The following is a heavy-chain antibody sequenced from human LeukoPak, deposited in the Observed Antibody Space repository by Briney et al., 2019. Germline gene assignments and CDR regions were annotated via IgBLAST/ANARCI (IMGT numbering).Heavy chain of an antibody. CDR1: GRTTDDYG. V-gene: IGHV3-20*04. CDR2: INWDGTNT. J-gene: IGHJ4*02. D-gene: IGHD6-13*01. Sequence: PGESLRLSCVASGRTTDDYGMSWVRQAPGKGREWGSGINWDGTNTYYAESVKGRFTISRDSAEKSLYLQMNRLRDDDTAFYYCVKDLSSNWYSFDYWGQGTLVTVSS. CDR3: VKDLSSNWYSFDY.